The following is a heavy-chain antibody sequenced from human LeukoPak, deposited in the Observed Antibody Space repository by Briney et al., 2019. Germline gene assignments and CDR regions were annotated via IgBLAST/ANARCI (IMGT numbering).Heavy chain of an antibody. J-gene: IGHJ6*03. V-gene: IGHV3-21*04. CDR3: ARDIAVSGYYANNYYYYYYMDV. D-gene: IGHD3-3*01. CDR2: ITSTGSYT. CDR1: EFTFSYYN. Sequence: GGSLRLSCAASEFTFSYYNLNWVRQAPGKGLEWVSSITSTGSYTFYADSVKGRFTISRDNAKNSLYLQMNSLRAEDTALYYCARDIAVSGYYANNYYYYYYMDVWGKGTTVTVSS.